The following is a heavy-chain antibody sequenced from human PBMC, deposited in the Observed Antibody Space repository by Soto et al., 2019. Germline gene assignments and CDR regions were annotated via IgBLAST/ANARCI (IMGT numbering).Heavy chain of an antibody. V-gene: IGHV1-24*01. CDR1: GYTLTELS. CDR3: AIRTPVPQSIAAADFLLVYGMDV. Sequence: GASVKVSCKVSGYTLTELSMHWVRQAPGKGLEWMGGFDPEDGETIYAQKFQGRVTMTEDTSTDTAYMELSSLRSEDTAVYYCAIRTPVPQSIAAADFLLVYGMDVWGQGTTVTVSS. CDR2: FDPEDGET. D-gene: IGHD6-13*01. J-gene: IGHJ6*02.